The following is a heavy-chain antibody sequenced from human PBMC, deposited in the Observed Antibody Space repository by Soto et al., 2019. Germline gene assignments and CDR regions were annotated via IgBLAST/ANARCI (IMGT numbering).Heavy chain of an antibody. J-gene: IGHJ4*02. Sequence: SVKVSCKDTGGPFSSYAVSWVRQAPGQGLEWMGGIIPVFGTAYYAQKFQGRVTITADESTNTAYMELSSLRSEDTAMYYCARGGSGYVWFYEYWGQGTLVTVSS. D-gene: IGHD3-22*01. CDR1: GGPFSSYA. CDR3: ARGGSGYVWFYEY. CDR2: IIPVFGTA. V-gene: IGHV1-69*13.